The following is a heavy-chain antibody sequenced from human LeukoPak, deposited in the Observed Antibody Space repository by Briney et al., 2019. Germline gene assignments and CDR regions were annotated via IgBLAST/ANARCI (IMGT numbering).Heavy chain of an antibody. J-gene: IGHJ4*02. CDR3: ARFGFFSGYSGYDTPGSPSPTNY. Sequence: SQTLSLTCAISGDSVSSNSAAWNWLRQSPSRGLEWLGRTYYRSKLYNDYAVSVKSLITINPDTSKNQFSLQLNSVTPEDTAVYYCARFGFFSGYSGYDTPGSPSPTNYWGQGTLVTVSS. D-gene: IGHD5-12*01. V-gene: IGHV6-1*01. CDR2: TYYRSKLYN. CDR1: GDSVSSNSAA.